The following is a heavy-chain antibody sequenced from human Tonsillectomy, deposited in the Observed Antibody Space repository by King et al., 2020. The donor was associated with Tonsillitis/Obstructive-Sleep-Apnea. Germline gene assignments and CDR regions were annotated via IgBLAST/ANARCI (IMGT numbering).Heavy chain of an antibody. Sequence: QLQESGPGLVKPSETLSLTCTVSGHSIRSSTYYWGWIRQPPGKGLEWTGTIFHTGSTYYNPSLKSRVTISVDTSKNQFSLKLSSVTAADTAVYYCARHVRDGYGTNFDYWGQGTLVTVSS. CDR1: GHSIRSSTYY. CDR2: IFHTGST. V-gene: IGHV4-39*01. J-gene: IGHJ4*02. D-gene: IGHD5-24*01. CDR3: ARHVRDGYGTNFDY.